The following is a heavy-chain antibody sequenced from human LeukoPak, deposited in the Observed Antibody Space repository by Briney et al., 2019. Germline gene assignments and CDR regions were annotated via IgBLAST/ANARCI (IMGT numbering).Heavy chain of an antibody. CDR3: ARSSRDAFDI. J-gene: IGHJ3*02. V-gene: IGHV4-59*01. Sequence: DPSETLSLTCTVSGGSISSYYWSWLRQPPGKGLEWIGYIYYSGSTNYNPSLKSRVTISVDTSKNQFTLKLSSVTAADTAVYYCARSSRDAFDIWGQGTMVTVSS. CDR2: IYYSGST. CDR1: GGSISSYY.